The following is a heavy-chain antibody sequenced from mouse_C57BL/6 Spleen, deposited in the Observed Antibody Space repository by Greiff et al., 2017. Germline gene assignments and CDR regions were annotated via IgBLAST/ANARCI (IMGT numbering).Heavy chain of an antibody. J-gene: IGHJ2*01. D-gene: IGHD1-1*01. CDR2: IYPGDGDT. CDR3: TYYYEGDY. V-gene: IGHV1-82*01. Sequence: VKLMESGPELVKPGASVKISCKASGYAFSSSWMNWVKQRPGKGLEWIGRIYPGDGDTNYNGKFKGKATRTADKSSSTAYMQLSSLTSEDSAVYFCTYYYEGDYWGQGTTLTVSS. CDR1: GYAFSSSW.